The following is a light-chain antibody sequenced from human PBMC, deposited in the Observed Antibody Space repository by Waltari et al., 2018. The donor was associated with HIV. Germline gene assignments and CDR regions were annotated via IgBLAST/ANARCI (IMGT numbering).Light chain of an antibody. Sequence: SYELTQPPSVSVSPGQTANITCSGDGLGRKYTSWYQQKPGQSPVLVIYQDNMRPSGIPERFSGSNSGSTATLTISGTQVMDEADYYCQTWDMNVVFGGGTKLTVL. V-gene: IGLV3-1*01. J-gene: IGLJ2*01. CDR1: GLGRKY. CDR2: QDN. CDR3: QTWDMNVV.